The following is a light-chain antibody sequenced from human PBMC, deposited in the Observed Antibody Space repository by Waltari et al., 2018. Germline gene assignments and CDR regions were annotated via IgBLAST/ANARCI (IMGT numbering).Light chain of an antibody. V-gene: IGLV3-27*01. Sequence: YELTQPSSVSVSPGQTARIPCPDDLLTEKYTRWFQQKPGQAPVLVSFKDTERPSGISERFSGSSSGTTVTLTIRGAQVEDEGDYYCYAAADNNRVFGGGTKLTVL. J-gene: IGLJ3*02. CDR2: KDT. CDR3: YAAADNNRV. CDR1: LLTEKY.